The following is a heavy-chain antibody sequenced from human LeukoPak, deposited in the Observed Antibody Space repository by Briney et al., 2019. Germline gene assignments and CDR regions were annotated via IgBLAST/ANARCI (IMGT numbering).Heavy chain of an antibody. Sequence: GGSLRPSCVASGFTFSNFAMSWVRQAPGKGLEWVSSISGSGGSTYYADSVKGRFPISRDNSKNTLYLQMNDLGADDTAVYYCARDNYYGSGSYTAYWGQGTLVTVSS. V-gene: IGHV3-23*01. CDR3: ARDNYYGSGSYTAY. CDR1: GFTFSNFA. CDR2: ISGSGGST. D-gene: IGHD3-10*01. J-gene: IGHJ4*02.